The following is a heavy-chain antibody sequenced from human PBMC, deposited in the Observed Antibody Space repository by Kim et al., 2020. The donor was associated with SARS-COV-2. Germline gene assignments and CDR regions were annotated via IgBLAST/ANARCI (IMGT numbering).Heavy chain of an antibody. D-gene: IGHD6-13*01. V-gene: IGHV5-51*01. J-gene: IGHJ4*02. Sequence: SPSYQGQVTISADKSISTAYLQWSSLKASDTAMYYCARTPTIAAAGYFDYWGQGTLVTVSS. CDR3: ARTPTIAAAGYFDY.